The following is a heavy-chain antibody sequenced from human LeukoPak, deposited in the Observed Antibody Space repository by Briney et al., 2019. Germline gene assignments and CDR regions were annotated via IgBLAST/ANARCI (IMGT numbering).Heavy chain of an antibody. Sequence: ASVNVSCKASGYTFTSYAMNWVRQAPGQGLEWMGWINTNTGNPTYAQGFTGRFVFSLDTSVSTAYLQISSLKAEDTAVYYCARDLGGSYYDFWSGYSLVFDYWGQGTLVTVSS. J-gene: IGHJ4*02. CDR1: GYTFTSYA. CDR3: ARDLGGSYYDFWSGYSLVFDY. D-gene: IGHD3-3*01. V-gene: IGHV7-4-1*02. CDR2: INTNTGNP.